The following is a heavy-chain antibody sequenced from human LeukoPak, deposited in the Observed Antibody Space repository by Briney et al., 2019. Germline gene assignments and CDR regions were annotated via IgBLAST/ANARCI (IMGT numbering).Heavy chain of an antibody. CDR1: GAYNSSGVYY. CDR3: ANRLKRGYSY. Sequence: SQTLSLSCTVSGAYNSSGVYYWNWIRQHPGKGLEWIGYISYSGDTYYSPSLMSRLTISIDTSKNQFSLKLSSVPAADTAVYYCANRLKRGYSYWGQGTLVAGSS. V-gene: IGHV4-31*03. CDR2: ISYSGDT. D-gene: IGHD3-3*01. J-gene: IGHJ4*02.